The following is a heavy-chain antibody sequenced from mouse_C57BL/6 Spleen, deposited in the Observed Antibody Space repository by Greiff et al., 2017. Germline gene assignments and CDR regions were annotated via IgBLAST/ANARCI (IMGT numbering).Heavy chain of an antibody. CDR2: INPNNGGT. J-gene: IGHJ2*01. V-gene: IGHV1-26*01. CDR3: AVITTVVADY. Sequence: VQLQQSGPELVKPGASVKISCKASGYTFTDYYMNWVKQSHGKSLEWIGDINPNNGGTSYNQKFKGKATLTVDKSSSTAYMELRSLTSEDSAVYYCAVITTVVADYWGQGTTLTVSS. CDR1: GYTFTDYY. D-gene: IGHD1-1*01.